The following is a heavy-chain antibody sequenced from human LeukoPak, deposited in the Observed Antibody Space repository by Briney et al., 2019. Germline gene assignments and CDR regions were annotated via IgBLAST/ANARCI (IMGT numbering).Heavy chain of an antibody. D-gene: IGHD2-15*01. CDR1: GFTFSSYW. CDR3: ARDPNIVVVVAAIGYFDY. V-gene: IGHV3-74*01. Sequence: GGSLRLSCAASGFTFSSYWMFWVRQAPGKGLVWVSRVNSDGTSTNYADSVKGRFTISRDNSKNTLYLQMNSLRAEDTAVYYCARDPNIVVVVAAIGYFDYWGQGTLVTVSS. CDR2: VNSDGTST. J-gene: IGHJ4*02.